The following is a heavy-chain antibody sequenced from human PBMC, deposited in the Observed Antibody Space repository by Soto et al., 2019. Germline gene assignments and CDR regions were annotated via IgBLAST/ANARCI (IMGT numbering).Heavy chain of an antibody. CDR3: PRKAAACKYYYSMDV. Sequence: EVQLVQSGAEVKKPGESLTISCKGSGYSFTSYWIGWVRQMPGKGLECMGIIYPGDSDTRYSPSFQGQVTISADKSINTAYLQWSNLKVSDTAMYYSPRKAAACKYYYSMDVWGQGTTVTVSS. D-gene: IGHD6-13*01. CDR2: IYPGDSDT. CDR1: GYSFTSYW. J-gene: IGHJ6*02. V-gene: IGHV5-51*01.